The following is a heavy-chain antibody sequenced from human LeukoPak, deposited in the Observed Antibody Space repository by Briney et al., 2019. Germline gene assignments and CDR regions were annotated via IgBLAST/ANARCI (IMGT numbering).Heavy chain of an antibody. CDR2: ISSSGSTI. V-gene: IGHV3-11*01. D-gene: IGHD4-17*01. CDR3: AALDYGDYPVDY. J-gene: IGHJ4*02. Sequence: GSLRLSCAASGFTFSDYYMSWIRQAPGKGLEWVSYISSSGSTIYYADSVKGRFTISRDNAKNLLYLQMNSLRAEDTAVYYCAALDYGDYPVDYWGQGTLVTVSS. CDR1: GFTFSDYY.